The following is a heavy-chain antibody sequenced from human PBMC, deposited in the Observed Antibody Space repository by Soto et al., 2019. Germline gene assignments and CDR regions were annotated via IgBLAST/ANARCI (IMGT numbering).Heavy chain of an antibody. J-gene: IGHJ4*02. D-gene: IGHD6-25*01. Sequence: EVQLVESGGGLVQPGGXLXXXXXVXXLTFSXYXMNWVRQAPGKGLVWVSRINSDGSSTDYADSVKGRFTISRDNAKNTLYLEMNSLRAEDTAVYYCGRGGRIVAAASEDWGQGTLVTVSS. CDR2: INSDGSST. V-gene: IGHV3-74*01. CDR1: XLTFSXYX. CDR3: GRGGRIVAAASED.